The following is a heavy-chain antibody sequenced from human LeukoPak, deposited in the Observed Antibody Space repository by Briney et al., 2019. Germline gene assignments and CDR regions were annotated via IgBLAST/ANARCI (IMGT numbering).Heavy chain of an antibody. V-gene: IGHV4-31*03. CDR2: IYYSGST. D-gene: IGHD3-22*01. Sequence: SETLSLTCTVSGGSITSGVYYWSWIRQHLGKGLEWSGYIYYSGSTSYNPSLKSRVTISLDTSKNQFSLKLSSVTAADTAVYYCARETDYYDSGGYYLQWFDPWGQGTLVTVSS. CDR1: GGSITSGVYY. CDR3: ARETDYYDSGGYYLQWFDP. J-gene: IGHJ5*02.